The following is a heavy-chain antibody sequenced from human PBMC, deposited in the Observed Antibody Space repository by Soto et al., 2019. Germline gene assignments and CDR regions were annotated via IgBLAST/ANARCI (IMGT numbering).Heavy chain of an antibody. CDR1: GFTFSSYG. J-gene: IGHJ6*02. D-gene: IGHD3-10*01. Sequence: QVQLVESGGVVVQPGRSLRLSCAASGFTFSSYGMHWVRQAPGKGLEWVAVISYDGSNKYYADSVKGRFTISRDNSKNQLYLQMNSLRAEDTAVYYCAKVWSHYYGSGSYPPYYYGMDVWGQGTTVTVSS. CDR3: AKVWSHYYGSGSYPPYYYGMDV. CDR2: ISYDGSNK. V-gene: IGHV3-30*18.